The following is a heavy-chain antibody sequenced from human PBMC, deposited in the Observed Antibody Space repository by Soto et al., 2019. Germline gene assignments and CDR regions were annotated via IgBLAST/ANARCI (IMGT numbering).Heavy chain of an antibody. D-gene: IGHD3-9*01. Sequence: SGPTLVNPTQTLTLTCTFSGFSLSTSGVGVGWIRQPPGKALEWLALIYWNDDKRYSPTLKSRLTITKDTSKNQVVLTMTNMDPVDTATYYCARLRYDILTGYFGEDYYYYGMDVWGQGTTVTVSS. CDR2: IYWNDDK. V-gene: IGHV2-5*01. CDR1: GFSLSTSGVG. CDR3: ARLRYDILTGYFGEDYYYYGMDV. J-gene: IGHJ6*02.